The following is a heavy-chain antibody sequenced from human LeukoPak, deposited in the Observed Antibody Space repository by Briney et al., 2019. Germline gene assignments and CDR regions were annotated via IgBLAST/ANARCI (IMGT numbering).Heavy chain of an antibody. CDR3: ARAGGSTVSHSDY. V-gene: IGHV3-7*01. J-gene: IGHJ4*02. D-gene: IGHD4-17*01. Sequence: WVRXXPGKGLEWXANIKQDGSEKYYVDSVKGRFTISKDNAKNSLYLQMNSLRAEDTAVYYCARAGGSTVSHSDYWGQGTLVTVSS. CDR2: IKQDGSEK.